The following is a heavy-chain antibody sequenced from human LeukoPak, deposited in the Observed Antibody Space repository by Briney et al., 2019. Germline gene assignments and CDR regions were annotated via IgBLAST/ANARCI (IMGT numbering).Heavy chain of an antibody. CDR3: ARGARTHDY. V-gene: IGHV3-7*01. D-gene: IGHD6-6*01. CDR2: IKQDGSEK. CDR1: GFTFSSYW. Sequence: PGGSLRLSCAVSGFTFSSYWMRWVRQAPGKGLEWVANIKQDGSEKYYVDSVKGRFTISRDNAKNSLYLQMNSLRAEDTAVYYCARGARTHDYWGQGTLVTVSS. J-gene: IGHJ4*02.